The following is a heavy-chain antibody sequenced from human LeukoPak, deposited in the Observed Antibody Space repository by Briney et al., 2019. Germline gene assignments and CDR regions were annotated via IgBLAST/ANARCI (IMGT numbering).Heavy chain of an antibody. Sequence: SETLSLTCGVSGDSMSTGSHSWNWIRQPPGKGLEWIGYIYYSGSTYYNPSLKSRLTISVDRSKNQFSLKLTSVTAADTAVYYCARGRAYYGSGSKRTYFDYWGQGTLVTVSS. D-gene: IGHD3-10*01. CDR3: ARGRAYYGSGSKRTYFDY. V-gene: IGHV4-30-4*07. CDR2: IYYSGST. CDR1: GDSMSTGSHS. J-gene: IGHJ4*02.